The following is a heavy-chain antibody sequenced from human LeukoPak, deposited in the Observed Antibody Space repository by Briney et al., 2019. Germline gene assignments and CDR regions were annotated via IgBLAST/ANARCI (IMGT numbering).Heavy chain of an antibody. CDR2: IHSGGST. D-gene: IGHD2-2*01. CDR3: AREVGTSPGLDN. V-gene: IGHV3-66*02. Sequence: PGGSLRLSCAAAGFTVSDIYITWVRQSPGKGLEWVSLIHSGGSTYYADSVNGRFTISRDNSKNTLYLQMNSLTVEDTAVYYCAREVGTSPGLDNWGQGTLVTVSS. J-gene: IGHJ4*02. CDR1: GFTVSDIY.